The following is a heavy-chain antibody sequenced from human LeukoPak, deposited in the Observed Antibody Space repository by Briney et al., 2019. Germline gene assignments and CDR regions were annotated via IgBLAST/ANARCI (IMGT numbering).Heavy chain of an antibody. CDR1: GFTFSSFW. D-gene: IGHD1-26*01. CDR2: VSDDGSTT. Sequence: TGGSLRLSCAASGFTFSSFWMHWVRQAPGKGLVWVSRVSDDGSTTTYADSVKGRFTISRDNAKNTLYLQMNSLRAEDTAVYYCARDHEWGRAYFDYWGQGTLVTVSS. V-gene: IGHV3-74*03. CDR3: ARDHEWGRAYFDY. J-gene: IGHJ4*02.